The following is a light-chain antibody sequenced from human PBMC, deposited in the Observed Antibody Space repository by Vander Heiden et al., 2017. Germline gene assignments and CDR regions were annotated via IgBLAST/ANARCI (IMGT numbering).Light chain of an antibody. CDR1: SSDVGGYNY. J-gene: IGLJ2*01. CDR3: TSHVGGNNPHVV. Sequence: QSALTQPPSASGSPGQSVTISCTGTSSDVGGYNYVTWYQQYPGNAPKLMIYEVSKRPSGVPDRFSGSKSGNTASLTVSGLQADDEADYYCTSHVGGNNPHVVFGGGTKLTVL. CDR2: EVS. V-gene: IGLV2-8*01.